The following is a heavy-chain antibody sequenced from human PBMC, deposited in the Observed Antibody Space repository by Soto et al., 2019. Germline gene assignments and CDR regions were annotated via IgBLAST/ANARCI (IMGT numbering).Heavy chain of an antibody. V-gene: IGHV1-2*04. CDR2: INPNSGGT. Sequence: GASVKVSCKASGYTFTGYYMHWVRQAPGQGLEWMGWINPNSGGTNYAQKFQGWVTMTRDTPISTAYMELSRLRSDDTAVYYCARVGYSSSWYVAFDIWGQGTMVTVSS. CDR3: ARVGYSSSWYVAFDI. CDR1: GYTFTGYY. J-gene: IGHJ3*02. D-gene: IGHD6-13*01.